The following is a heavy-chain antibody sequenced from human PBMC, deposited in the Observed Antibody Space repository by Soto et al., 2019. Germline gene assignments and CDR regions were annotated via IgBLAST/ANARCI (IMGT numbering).Heavy chain of an antibody. Sequence: QVQLQQWGAGLLKPSETLSLTCAVSGGSFNGYYWSWIRQPPGKGLEWIGEINHSGRANYNATFKSRVSISVDTSKNQLSLQLSSVTAADTAVYYCAKGPQGGYYDSGSFYSSVDWGQGTLVTVSS. CDR3: AKGPQGGYYDSGSFYSSVD. D-gene: IGHD3-10*01. J-gene: IGHJ4*02. CDR1: GGSFNGYY. V-gene: IGHV4-34*01. CDR2: INHSGRA.